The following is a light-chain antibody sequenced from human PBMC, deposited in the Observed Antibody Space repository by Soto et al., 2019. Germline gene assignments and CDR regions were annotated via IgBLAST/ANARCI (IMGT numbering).Light chain of an antibody. V-gene: IGLV8-61*01. J-gene: IGLJ3*02. CDR3: VLYMRSYIWV. Sequence: QTVVTQEPSFSVSPGGTVTLTCGLSSGSVSTSFYPSWYQQTPGQAPRTLIYNTNTRSSGVPDRFSGSILGNKAALTITGAQADDESDYYCVLYMRSYIWVFGGGTKLTVL. CDR1: SGSVSTSFY. CDR2: NTN.